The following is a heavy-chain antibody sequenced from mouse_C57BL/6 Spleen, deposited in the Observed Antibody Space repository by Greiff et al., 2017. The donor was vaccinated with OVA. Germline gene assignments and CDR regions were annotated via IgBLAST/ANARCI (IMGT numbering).Heavy chain of an antibody. J-gene: IGHJ2*01. Sequence: VKLVESGPGLVAPSQSLSITCTVSGFSLTSYAISWVRQPPGKGLEWLGVIRTGGGSNYNSALKYRLSISKDNSNSQVFLKMNSLQTDDTARDYCARTWDYCGSSSYYFDDWGQGTTLTVSS. CDR3: ARTWDYCGSSSYYFDD. V-gene: IGHV2-9-1*01. CDR2: IRTGGGS. CDR1: GFSLTSYA. D-gene: IGHD1-1*01.